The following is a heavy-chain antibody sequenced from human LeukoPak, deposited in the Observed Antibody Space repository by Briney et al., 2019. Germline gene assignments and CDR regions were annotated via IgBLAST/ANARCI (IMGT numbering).Heavy chain of an antibody. D-gene: IGHD3-10*01. CDR3: ARESGSGSRGFDY. Sequence: GGSLRLSCAASGFTVSSIYMNWVRQAPGKGLEWVSVIYTGGGTYHADSVKDRFTISRDNSKNTLYLQMNSLRAEDTAVYYCARESGSGSRGFDYWGQGTLVTVSS. CDR2: IYTGGGT. J-gene: IGHJ4*02. CDR1: GFTVSSIY. V-gene: IGHV3-66*01.